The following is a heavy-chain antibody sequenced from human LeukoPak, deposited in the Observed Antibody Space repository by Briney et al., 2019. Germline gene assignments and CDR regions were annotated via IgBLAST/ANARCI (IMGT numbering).Heavy chain of an antibody. V-gene: IGHV4-34*01. CDR1: GGSFSGYY. CDR2: INHSGST. CDR3: ARSDPLGYCSGGSCYSGNY. Sequence: SETLSLTCAVYGGSFSGYYWSWLRQPPGKGLEWIGEINHSGSTNYNPSLKSRVTISVDTSKNQFSLKLSSVTAADTAVYYCARSDPLGYCSGGSCYSGNYWGQGTLVTVSS. J-gene: IGHJ4*02. D-gene: IGHD2-15*01.